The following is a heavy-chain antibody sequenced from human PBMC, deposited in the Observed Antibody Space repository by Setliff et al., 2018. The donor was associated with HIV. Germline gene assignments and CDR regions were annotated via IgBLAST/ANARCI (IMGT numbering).Heavy chain of an antibody. D-gene: IGHD3-10*01. Sequence: SVKVSCKASGGTFSSYAISWVRQAPGQGLEWMGGIIPIFGTANYAQKFQGRVTITADESTSTAYMELSTLRSEDTAVYYCATVSYGSGRYLLRPYYYMDVWGKGTTFTVSS. CDR3: ATVSYGSGRYLLRPYYYMDV. CDR1: GGTFSSYA. V-gene: IGHV1-69*13. CDR2: IIPIFGTA. J-gene: IGHJ6*03.